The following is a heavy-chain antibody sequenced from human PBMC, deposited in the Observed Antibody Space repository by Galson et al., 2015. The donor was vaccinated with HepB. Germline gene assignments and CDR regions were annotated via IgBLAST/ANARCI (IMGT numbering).Heavy chain of an antibody. J-gene: IGHJ6*03. CDR1: GFTFSTYG. CDR3: ARDRDYGSGSYNYYYYYMDV. CDR2: IWYDGNNK. D-gene: IGHD3-10*01. Sequence: SLRLSCAASGFTFSTYGMHWVRQAPGKGLEWVAVIWYDGNNKYYADSVKGRFTISRDNSKNTLYLQMNSLRAEDTAVYYCARDRDYGSGSYNYYYYYMDVWGKGTTVTVSS. V-gene: IGHV3-33*01.